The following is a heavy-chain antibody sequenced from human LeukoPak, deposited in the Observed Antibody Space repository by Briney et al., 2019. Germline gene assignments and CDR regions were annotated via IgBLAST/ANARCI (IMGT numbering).Heavy chain of an antibody. D-gene: IGHD6-6*01. J-gene: IGHJ6*03. Sequence: RASVKVSCKASGYTFTNYFIHWVRQAPGQGLEWMGWINPNTGGTNYAPRLQGRVTMTRDTSISPAYMELSRLRSDDTAVYYCAREAAARQGDYYYYYMDVWGKGTTVTVSS. V-gene: IGHV1-2*02. CDR2: INPNTGGT. CDR1: GYTFTNYF. CDR3: AREAAARQGDYYYYYMDV.